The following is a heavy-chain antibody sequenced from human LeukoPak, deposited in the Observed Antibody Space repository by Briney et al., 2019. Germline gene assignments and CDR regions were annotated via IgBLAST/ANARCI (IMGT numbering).Heavy chain of an antibody. V-gene: IGHV3-21*04. CDR2: ISSSSSYI. CDR1: GFTFSSYS. J-gene: IGHJ3*02. Sequence: GGSLRLSCAASGFTFSSYSMNWVRQAPGKGLEWVSSISSSSSYIYYADSVKGRFTISRDNAKDSLYLQMNSLRAEDMALYYCAKDFRQDPLDAFDIWGQGTMVTVSS. CDR3: AKDFRQDPLDAFDI.